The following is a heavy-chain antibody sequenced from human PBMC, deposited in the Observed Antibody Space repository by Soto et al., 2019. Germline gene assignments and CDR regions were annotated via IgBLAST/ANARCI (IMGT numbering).Heavy chain of an antibody. CDR3: AREGVRGVHLNWFDP. CDR2: IWYDGSNK. CDR1: GFSVSSNY. V-gene: IGHV3-33*08. J-gene: IGHJ5*02. Sequence: VHLVETGGGLIQPGGSLRLSCAASGFSVSSNYMSWVRQAPGKGLEWVAVIWYDGSNKYYADSVKGRFTISRDNSKNTLYLQMNSLRAEDTAVYYCAREGVRGVHLNWFDPWGQGTLVTVSS. D-gene: IGHD3-10*01.